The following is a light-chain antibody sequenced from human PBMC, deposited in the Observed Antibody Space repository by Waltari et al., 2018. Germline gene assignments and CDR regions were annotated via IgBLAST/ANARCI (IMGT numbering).Light chain of an antibody. V-gene: IGLV2-14*01. CDR2: AVT. CDR3: TSFTSASTWV. CDR1: SRDVGAYNY. Sequence: QSALTQPASVSGSPGQSITISCTGTSRDVGAYNYVSWCQQHPGKAPKLIIYAVTNRPSGVSARFSGSKSGNTASLTISGLQPEDEADYYCTSFTSASTWVFGGGTKLTVL. J-gene: IGLJ3*02.